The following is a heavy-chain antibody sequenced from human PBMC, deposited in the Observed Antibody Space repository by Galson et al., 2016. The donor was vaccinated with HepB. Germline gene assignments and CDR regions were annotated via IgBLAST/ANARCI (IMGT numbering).Heavy chain of an antibody. V-gene: IGHV6-1*01. J-gene: IGHJ3*01. CDR2: TYFRSRWFN. CDR1: GDSVSSNTAA. CDR3: AQEAMAAFGRNDAFDR. Sequence: CAISGDSVSSNTAAWNWIRQSPSRGLEWLGRTYFRSRWFNDYAVSVETRITINADTSENQFSLQLSSLTADDTAVYYCAQEAMAAFGRNDAFDRWGQGTMFTVSS. D-gene: IGHD6-13*01.